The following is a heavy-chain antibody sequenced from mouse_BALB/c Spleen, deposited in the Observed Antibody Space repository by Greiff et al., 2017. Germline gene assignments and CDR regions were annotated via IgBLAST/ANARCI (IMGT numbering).Heavy chain of an antibody. CDR2: IWAGGST. V-gene: IGHV2-9*02. CDR3: ARDATYRYDYYYAMDY. CDR1: GFSLTSYG. Sequence: VKLMESGPGLVAPSQSLSITCTVSGFSLTSYGVHWVRQPPGKGLEWLGVIWAGGSTNYNSALMSRLSISKDNSKSQVFLKMNSLQTDDTAMYYCARDATYRYDYYYAMDYWGQGTSVTVSS. D-gene: IGHD2-14*01. J-gene: IGHJ4*01.